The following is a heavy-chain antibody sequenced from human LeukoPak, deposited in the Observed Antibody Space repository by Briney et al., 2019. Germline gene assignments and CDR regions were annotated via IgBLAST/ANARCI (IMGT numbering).Heavy chain of an antibody. CDR3: ARDPGYSGIDY. CDR1: VGSVYSGSHY. J-gene: IGHJ4*02. CDR2: IYYSGST. D-gene: IGHD5-12*01. V-gene: IGHV4-61*01. Sequence: PSETLSLTCTVSVGSVYSGSHYWCWIRQPPGKGLEWIGYIYYSGSTNYNPSLKSRATMSLDTSKNQFSLNLNSVTAADTAVYYCARDPGYSGIDYWGQGTLVTVSS.